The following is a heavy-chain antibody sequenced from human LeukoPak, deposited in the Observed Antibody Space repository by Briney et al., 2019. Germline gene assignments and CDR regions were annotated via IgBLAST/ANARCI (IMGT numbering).Heavy chain of an antibody. CDR1: GITFTNYA. D-gene: IGHD6-13*01. Sequence: GGSLRLSCAASGITFTNYAMNWVRQAPGRGLEWVSAISDSGGNTYFVDSVKGRFTISRDNTENTLYLQMNSLRVDDTAVYYCTQGRGSAAGSYDVWGKGTTVTVSS. CDR2: ISDSGGNT. V-gene: IGHV3-23*01. J-gene: IGHJ6*04. CDR3: TQGRGSAAGSYDV.